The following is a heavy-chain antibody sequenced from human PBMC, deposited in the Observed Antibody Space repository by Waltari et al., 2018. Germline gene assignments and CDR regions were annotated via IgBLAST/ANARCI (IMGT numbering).Heavy chain of an antibody. Sequence: QVQLQESGPGLVKPSETLSLTCTVSGGSISSYYWSWIRQPPGKGLEWIGYIYYSGSTNYNPSLNSRVTISVDTSKNQFSLKLSSVTAADTAVYYCASGSYSSYYYYYYYMDVWGKGTTVTISS. V-gene: IGHV4-59*08. CDR1: GGSISSYY. J-gene: IGHJ6*03. D-gene: IGHD6-6*01. CDR3: ASGSYSSYYYYYYYMDV. CDR2: IYYSGST.